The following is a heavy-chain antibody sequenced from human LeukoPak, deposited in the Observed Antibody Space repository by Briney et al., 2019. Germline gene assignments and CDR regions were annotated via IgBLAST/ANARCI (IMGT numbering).Heavy chain of an antibody. CDR3: ARETGGTGTSFDY. V-gene: IGHV3-30*03. D-gene: IGHD1/OR15-1a*01. Sequence: GGSLRLSCAASGFTFSSYGMHWVRQAPGKGLEWVAVISYDGSNKYYADSVKGRFTISRDNSKNTLYLQMNSLRAEDTAVYYCARETGGTGTSFDYWGQGTLVTVSS. J-gene: IGHJ4*02. CDR1: GFTFSSYG. CDR2: ISYDGSNK.